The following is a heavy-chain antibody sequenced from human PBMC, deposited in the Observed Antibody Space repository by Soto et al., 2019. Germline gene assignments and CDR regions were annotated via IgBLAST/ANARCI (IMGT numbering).Heavy chain of an antibody. V-gene: IGHV4-39*01. CDR3: AMLVRVPYGGWRGRYFGY. CDR1: GGSISSSSHY. D-gene: IGHD3-16*01. CDR2: IYYSGSS. Sequence: SETLSLTCTVSGGSISSSSHYWGWIRQPPGKGLEWIGNIYYSGSSFYNPSLKSRVTVSVDTSKNQFSLSLSSATAADTAISHCAMLVRVPYGGWRGRYFGYWGRGDLVMVTS. J-gene: IGHJ4*02.